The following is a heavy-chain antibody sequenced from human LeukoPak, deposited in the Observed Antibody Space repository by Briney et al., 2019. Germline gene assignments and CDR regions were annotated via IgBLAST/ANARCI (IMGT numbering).Heavy chain of an antibody. V-gene: IGHV1-8*02. CDR3: ARGDYGEAFDI. CDR2: MNPNSGNT. J-gene: IGHJ3*02. CDR1: GYTFTGQY. Sequence: ASVKVSCKASGYTFTGQYIHWVRQAPGQGLEWMGWMNPNSGNTGYAQKFQGRVTMTRNTSISTAYMELSSLRSEDTAVYYCARGDYGEAFDIWGQGTMVTVSS. D-gene: IGHD4-17*01.